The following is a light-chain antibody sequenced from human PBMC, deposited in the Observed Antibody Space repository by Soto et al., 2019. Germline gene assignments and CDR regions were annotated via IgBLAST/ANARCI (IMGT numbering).Light chain of an antibody. CDR1: SSDVGSYNR. J-gene: IGLJ1*01. CDR3: RSYTISSTYV. CDR2: DVN. V-gene: IGLV2-18*02. Sequence: QSALTQPPSVSGSPGQSAAISCTGTSSDVGSYNRVSWYQQPPGTAPKLMIYDVNNRPSGVPDRFSGSKSGNTASLTISGLQAEDEADYYCRSYTISSTYVFGTGTKLTVL.